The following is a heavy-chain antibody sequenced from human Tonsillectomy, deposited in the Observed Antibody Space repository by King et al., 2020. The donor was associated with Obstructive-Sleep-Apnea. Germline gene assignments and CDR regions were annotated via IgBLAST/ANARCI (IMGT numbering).Heavy chain of an antibody. J-gene: IGHJ4*02. V-gene: IGHV3-30*04. D-gene: IGHD3-22*01. CDR1: GFTFSSYP. Sequence: VQLVESGGGVVQPGRSLRLSCAASGFTFSSYPMHWVRQAPGKGLEWVAVISYDGSNKYYADSVKGRFTISRDNSKNTLYLQMNSLRAEDTAVYYCVRDLEGVITTFSDYFDYWGQGTLVTVSS. CDR3: VRDLEGVITTFSDYFDY. CDR2: ISYDGSNK.